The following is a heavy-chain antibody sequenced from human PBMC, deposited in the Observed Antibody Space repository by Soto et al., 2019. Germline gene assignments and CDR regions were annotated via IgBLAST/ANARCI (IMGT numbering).Heavy chain of an antibody. J-gene: IGHJ6*02. V-gene: IGHV1-8*01. CDR2: MNPNSGNT. CDR1: GCTFTSYD. D-gene: IGHD6-19*01. CDR3: AGGYSSGWYVAYYYYGMDV. Sequence: ASVKVSCKASGCTFTSYDINWVRQATGQGLEWMGWMNPNSGNTGYAQKFQGRATMTRNTSISTAYMELSSLRSEDTAVYYCAGGYSSGWYVAYYYYGMDVWGQGTTVTVSS.